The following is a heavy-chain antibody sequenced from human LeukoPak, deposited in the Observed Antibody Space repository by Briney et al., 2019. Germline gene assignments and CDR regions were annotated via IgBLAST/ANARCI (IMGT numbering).Heavy chain of an antibody. CDR1: GYTFTSYY. D-gene: IGHD3-3*01. J-gene: IGHJ3*02. V-gene: IGHV1-46*01. CDR2: INPSGGST. Sequence: ASVKVSCKASGYTFTSYYMHWVRQAPGQGLEWMGIINPSGGSTSYAQKFQGRVTMTRDTSTSTVYMELSSLRSEDTAVYYCARVRYVLRFLEAFDIWGQGTMVTVSS. CDR3: ARVRYVLRFLEAFDI.